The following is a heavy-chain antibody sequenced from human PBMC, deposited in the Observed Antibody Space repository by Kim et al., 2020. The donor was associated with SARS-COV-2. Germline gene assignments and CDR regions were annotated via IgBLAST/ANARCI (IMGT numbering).Heavy chain of an antibody. Sequence: GGSLRLSCAASGFTFSKFAVSWVRQAPGKGLEWVLTIGGAGFNTFYADSVKGRLTISRDNSKNTLYLQINSLRAEDTAVYYCAKRGDFCRNASCFLDYWGQGTLVTVSS. J-gene: IGHJ4*02. CDR2: IGGAGFNT. CDR3: AKRGDFCRNASCFLDY. V-gene: IGHV3-23*01. CDR1: GFTFSKFA. D-gene: IGHD2-2*01.